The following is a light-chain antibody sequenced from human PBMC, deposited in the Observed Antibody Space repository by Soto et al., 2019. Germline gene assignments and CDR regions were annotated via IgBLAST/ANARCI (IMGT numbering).Light chain of an antibody. CDR1: QSISSNF. CDR3: QQHSSWPLT. J-gene: IGKJ4*01. Sequence: EIVLTQSPGTLSLSPGEGATLSCRASQSISSNFLAWYQQKRGQAPRLLIHGASNRATGIPDRFSGSGSGTDFTLTITRLEPEDFAVYYCQQHSSWPLTFGGGTRWIS. V-gene: IGKV3D-20*02. CDR2: GAS.